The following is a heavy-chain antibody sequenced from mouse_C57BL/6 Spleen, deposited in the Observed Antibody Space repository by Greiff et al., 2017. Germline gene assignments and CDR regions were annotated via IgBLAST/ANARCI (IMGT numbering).Heavy chain of an antibody. CDR3: TGTHYDYSYAMDY. J-gene: IGHJ4*01. V-gene: IGHV1-15*01. CDR1: GYTFTDYE. D-gene: IGHD2-4*01. Sequence: QVQLQQSGAELVRPGASVTLSCKASGYTFTDYEMHWVKQTPVHGLEWIGAINPETGGTAYNQKVKGKAILTADKSSSTAYMELRSLTSEDSAAYYCTGTHYDYSYAMDYWGQGTTVTVSS. CDR2: INPETGGT.